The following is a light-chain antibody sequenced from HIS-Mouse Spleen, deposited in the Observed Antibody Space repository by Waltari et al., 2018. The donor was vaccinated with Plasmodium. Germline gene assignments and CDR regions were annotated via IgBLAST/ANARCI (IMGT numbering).Light chain of an antibody. CDR3: QQYGSSPLT. CDR1: QSVSSSY. J-gene: IGKJ4*01. CDR2: GAS. V-gene: IGKV3-20*01. Sequence: EIVLTQSPATMSWSPGATATLSCRASQSVSSSYLAWYQQKPGQAPRPLIYGASSRATGIPDRFSGSGSGTDFTLTISRLEPEDFAVYYCQQYGSSPLTFGGGTKVEIK.